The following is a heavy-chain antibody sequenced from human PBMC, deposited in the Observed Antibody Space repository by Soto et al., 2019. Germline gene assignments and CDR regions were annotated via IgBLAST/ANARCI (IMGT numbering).Heavy chain of an antibody. J-gene: IGHJ6*02. D-gene: IGHD2-15*01. Sequence: ASVKVSCKASGYTFTSYGISWVRQAPGQGLEWMGWISAYNGNTNYAQKLQGRVTMTTDTSTSTAYMELRGLRSDDTAVYYCARLYTSNCSGGSCYGGGDYYYYYGMDVWGQGTTVTVSS. CDR2: ISAYNGNT. CDR1: GYTFTSYG. CDR3: ARLYTSNCSGGSCYGGGDYYYYYGMDV. V-gene: IGHV1-18*01.